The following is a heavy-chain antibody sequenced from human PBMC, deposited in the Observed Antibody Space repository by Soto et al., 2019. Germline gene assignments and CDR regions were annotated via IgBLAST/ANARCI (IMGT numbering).Heavy chain of an antibody. V-gene: IGHV3-33*01. D-gene: IGHD2-2*01. CDR2: IWYDGSNK. J-gene: IGHJ4*02. CDR3: ASRSPALDY. CDR1: GFTFSSYG. Sequence: QVQLVESGGGVVQPGRSLRLSCAASGFTFSSYGMHWVRQALGKGLEWVAVIWYDGSNKYYADFVKGRFTISRDNSKNTLYLQMNSLRAEDTAVYYCASRSPALDYWGQGTLVTVSS.